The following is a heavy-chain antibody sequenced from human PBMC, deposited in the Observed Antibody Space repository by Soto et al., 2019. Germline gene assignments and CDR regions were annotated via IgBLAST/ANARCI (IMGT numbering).Heavy chain of an antibody. V-gene: IGHV4-30-2*01. CDR3: ACERWSEGY. Sequence: SETLSLTCAVSGGSISSGGYSWSWIRQPPGKGLEWIGYIYHSGSTYYNPSLKSRVTISVDTSKSQSSLHLSSVTAADTSLYYCACERWSEGYWGHGALVTVSS. CDR1: GGSISSGGYS. D-gene: IGHD2-15*01. J-gene: IGHJ4*01. CDR2: IYHSGST.